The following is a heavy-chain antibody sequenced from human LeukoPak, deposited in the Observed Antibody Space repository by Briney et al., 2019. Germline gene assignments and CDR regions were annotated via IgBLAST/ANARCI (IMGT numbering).Heavy chain of an antibody. J-gene: IGHJ4*02. V-gene: IGHV4-34*01. CDR3: ARAGDSSGYSGY. CDR1: GGSFSGYY. Sequence: KPSETLSLTCAVYGGSFSGYYWSWIRQPPGKGLEWIGEINHSGSTNYNPSLKSRVTISVDTSKNQFSLKLSSVTAADTAVYYCARAGDSSGYSGYWGQGTLVTVSS. CDR2: INHSGST. D-gene: IGHD3-22*01.